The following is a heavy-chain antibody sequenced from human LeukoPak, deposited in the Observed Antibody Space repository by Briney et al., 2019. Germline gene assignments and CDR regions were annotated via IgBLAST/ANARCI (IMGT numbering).Heavy chain of an antibody. CDR2: IGIRGDT. J-gene: IGHJ4*02. V-gene: IGHV3-13*01. CDR3: ARGGIQVSGIDEFDY. D-gene: IGHD6-19*01. CDR1: GFTFIASN. Sequence: GGSLRLSVLALGFTFIASNMHGAPQVKGKGLGWVSDIGIRGDTHYSGSVKGRFTISRENAESSLYLQMNSLRAEDTAAYYCARGGIQVSGIDEFDYWGQGTLVTVSS.